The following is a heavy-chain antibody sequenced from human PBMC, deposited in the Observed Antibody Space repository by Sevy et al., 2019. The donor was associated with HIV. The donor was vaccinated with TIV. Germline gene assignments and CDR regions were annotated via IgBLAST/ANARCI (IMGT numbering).Heavy chain of an antibody. J-gene: IGHJ4*02. CDR2: INDDGSST. D-gene: IGHD6-13*01. CDR3: AREDSSSWSFDY. Sequence: GGSLRLSCAVSGFTFRSYWMHWVRQAPGKGLVWVSRINDDGSSTRYADSVKGRFSISRDNAKNTLYLQMNSLRDEDTAVYFCAREDSSSWSFDYWGQGTLVTVSS. CDR1: GFTFRSYW. V-gene: IGHV3-74*01.